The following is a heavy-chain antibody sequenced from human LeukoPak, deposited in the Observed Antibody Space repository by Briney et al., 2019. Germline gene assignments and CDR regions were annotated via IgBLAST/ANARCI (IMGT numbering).Heavy chain of an antibody. J-gene: IGHJ6*02. D-gene: IGHD1-20*01. CDR3: ARSRNWNDGDYYYGMDV. Sequence: ASVKVSCKASGYTFTSYAMNWVRQAPGQGLEWMGCINTNTGNPTYAQGFTGRFVFSLDTSVSTAYLQISSLKAEDTAVYYCARSRNWNDGDYYYGMDVWGQGTTVTVSS. CDR1: GYTFTSYA. V-gene: IGHV7-4-1*02. CDR2: INTNTGNP.